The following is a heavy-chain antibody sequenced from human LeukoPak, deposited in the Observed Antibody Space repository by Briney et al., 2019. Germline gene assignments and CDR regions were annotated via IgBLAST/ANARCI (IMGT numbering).Heavy chain of an antibody. CDR3: ARVGVEYCSGGSCPTFDY. J-gene: IGHJ4*02. V-gene: IGHV1-8*02. Sequence: GASVKVSCKASGYTFTSYGISWVRQAPGQGLEWMGWMNPNSGNTGYAQKFQGRVTMTRNTSISTAYMELSSLRSEDTAVYYCARVGVEYCSGGSCPTFDYWGQGTLVTVSS. CDR2: MNPNSGNT. D-gene: IGHD2-15*01. CDR1: GYTFTSYG.